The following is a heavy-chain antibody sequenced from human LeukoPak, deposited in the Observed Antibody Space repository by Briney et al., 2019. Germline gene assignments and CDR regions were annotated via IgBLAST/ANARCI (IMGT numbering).Heavy chain of an antibody. J-gene: IGHJ4*02. CDR3: ARAYGSGRRIVWDY. D-gene: IGHD3-10*01. CDR1: GGSISSGGYS. V-gene: IGHV4-30-2*01. CDR2: IYHSGST. Sequence: SETLSLTCAVSGGSISSGGYSWSWLRQPPGKGLEWIVYIYHSGSTYYNPSLKSRVTISVDRSKNQFSLKLSSVTAADTAVYYCARAYGSGRRIVWDYWGQGTLVTVSS.